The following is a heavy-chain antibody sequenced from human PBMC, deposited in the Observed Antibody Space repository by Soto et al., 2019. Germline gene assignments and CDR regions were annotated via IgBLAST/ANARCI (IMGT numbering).Heavy chain of an antibody. CDR3: ARLDVDGDFVVAMDV. J-gene: IGHJ6*02. V-gene: IGHV4-31*03. D-gene: IGHD2-15*01. CDR2: TQYTGAA. Sequence: QVQLQESGPGLVKPSQTLSLNCSVSGGSINSGDYYWTWIRQHAGRGLEWIGNTQYTGAAYYNPSRTSRVTIAVHTSKNQFSTKLTSVTAADTAVYYCARLDVDGDFVVAMDVWGQGSTVAVSS. CDR1: GGSINSGDYY.